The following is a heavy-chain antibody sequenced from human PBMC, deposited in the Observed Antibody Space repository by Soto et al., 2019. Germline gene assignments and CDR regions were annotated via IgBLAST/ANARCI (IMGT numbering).Heavy chain of an antibody. V-gene: IGHV4-34*02. D-gene: IGHD5-12*01. CDR2: INHSGST. Sequence: QVQLEQWGAGLLKPSETLSLTCAVYGGSFSGYYWSWIRQPPGKGLEWIGEINHSGSTNYNPSLKRRVTRSVDTSKNQFSRTLYSVTAADTAVYYCARGRWLRQSFDYWGQGTLVTVSS. J-gene: IGHJ4*02. CDR1: GGSFSGYY. CDR3: ARGRWLRQSFDY.